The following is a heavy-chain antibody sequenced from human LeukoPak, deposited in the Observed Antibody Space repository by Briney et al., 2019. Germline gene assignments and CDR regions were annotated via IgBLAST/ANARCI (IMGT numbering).Heavy chain of an antibody. D-gene: IGHD6-13*01. J-gene: IGHJ4*02. CDR2: ISGSGGST. V-gene: IGHV3-23*01. CDR3: AKGLAAAGNVFGWDY. Sequence: GGSLRLSCAASGFTFSSYAMSWVRQAPGKGLEWVSAISGSGGSTYYADSVKGRFIISRDNSKNSLYLQMNSLRPEDMAFYYCAKGLAAAGNVFGWDYWGQGTLVTVSS. CDR1: GFTFSSYA.